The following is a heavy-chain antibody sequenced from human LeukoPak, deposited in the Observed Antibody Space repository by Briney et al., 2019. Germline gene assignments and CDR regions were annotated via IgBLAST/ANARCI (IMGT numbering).Heavy chain of an antibody. J-gene: IGHJ5*02. CDR2: IYYSGST. CDR1: GGSISSGDYY. CDR3: ASGGASYTWFDP. Sequence: PSQTLSLTCTVSGGSISSGDYYWTWIRQPPGKGLEWIGYIYYSGSTYYNPSLKSRVIISVDTSKNQFSLQLNSVTPEDTAVYYCASGGASYTWFDPWGQGTLVTVSS. D-gene: IGHD3-16*01. V-gene: IGHV4-30-4*08.